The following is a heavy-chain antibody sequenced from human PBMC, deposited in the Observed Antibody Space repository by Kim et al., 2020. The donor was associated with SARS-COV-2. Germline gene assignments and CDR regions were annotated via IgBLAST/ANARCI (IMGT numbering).Heavy chain of an antibody. CDR3: ARVGSLGIAVAGPLDY. V-gene: IGHV3-48*02. J-gene: IGHJ4*02. Sequence: KGRLPLSRDNAKNSLYLQMNSLRDDDTAVYYCARVGSLGIAVAGPLDYWGQGTLVTVSS. D-gene: IGHD6-19*01.